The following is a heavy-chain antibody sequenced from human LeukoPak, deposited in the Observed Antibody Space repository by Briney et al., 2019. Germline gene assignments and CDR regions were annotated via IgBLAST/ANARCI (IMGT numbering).Heavy chain of an antibody. CDR2: ISGSGGST. CDR3: ARDGDSEYYLDY. Sequence: PGGSLRLSCAASGFTFSSYTMTWVRQAPGKGLEWVSAISGSGGSTYYADSVKGRFAISRDNSKNTLYLQMNSLRAEDTAVYYCARDGDSEYYLDYWGQGTLVTVSS. D-gene: IGHD1-26*01. V-gene: IGHV3-23*01. CDR1: GFTFSSYT. J-gene: IGHJ4*02.